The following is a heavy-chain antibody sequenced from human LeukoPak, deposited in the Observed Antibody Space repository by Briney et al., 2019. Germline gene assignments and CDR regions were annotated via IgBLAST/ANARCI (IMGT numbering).Heavy chain of an antibody. CDR2: ISWDGAST. J-gene: IGHJ6*03. V-gene: IGHV3-43*01. CDR1: GFTLDDYT. CDR3: AKEGYSSSSPSVYYYSYNMDI. Sequence: GGSLRLSCAASGFTLDDYTMHWVRHAPGKGLEWVFLISWDGASTYYADSMKGRFPISRDKSKNSLYLQMNSLRTQDTTMYYYAKEGYSSSSPSVYYYSYNMDICGKGATVTVSS. D-gene: IGHD6-6*01.